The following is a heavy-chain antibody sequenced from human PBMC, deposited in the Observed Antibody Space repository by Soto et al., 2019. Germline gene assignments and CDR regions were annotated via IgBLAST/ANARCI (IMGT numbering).Heavy chain of an antibody. CDR3: ARVNSATGSMHFDH. V-gene: IGHV3-21*01. CDR1: TFNFTSYS. J-gene: IGHJ4*02. D-gene: IGHD3-9*01. CDR2: ISATSTYI. Sequence: PVGSLRLSCADSTFNFTSYSLNWVRQAPGKGLEWVSSISATSTYIFYADSVKGRFTISRDNAKNSVSLQMNSLRAEDTALYYCARVNSATGSMHFDHWGQGTLVTVSS.